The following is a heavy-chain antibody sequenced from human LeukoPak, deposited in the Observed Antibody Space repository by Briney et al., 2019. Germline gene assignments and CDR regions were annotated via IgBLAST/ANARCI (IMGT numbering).Heavy chain of an antibody. D-gene: IGHD3-22*01. CDR1: GFTFSSYA. Sequence: GRSLRLSCAASGFTFSSYAMHWVRQAPGKGLEWVAVISYDGSNKYYADSVKGRFTISRDNSKNTLYLQMNSLRAEDTAVYYCARDRSSGYYPWWGQGTLVTVSS. J-gene: IGHJ4*02. CDR2: ISYDGSNK. CDR3: ARDRSSGYYPW. V-gene: IGHV3-30*04.